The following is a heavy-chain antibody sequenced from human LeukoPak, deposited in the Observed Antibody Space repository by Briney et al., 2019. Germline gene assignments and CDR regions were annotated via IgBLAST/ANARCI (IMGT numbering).Heavy chain of an antibody. J-gene: IGHJ6*03. CDR2: IYPDDSDT. Sequence: GESLKISCKGSGYTFSSYWIGWVRQMPGKGLEWMGIIYPDDSDTRYSPSFQVRVTISADKSISTAYLQWSSLKASDTAMYYCARLAYCSNDVCYSNYYYSMDVWGKGTTVTVSS. CDR1: GYTFSSYW. CDR3: ARLAYCSNDVCYSNYYYSMDV. D-gene: IGHD2-8*01. V-gene: IGHV5-51*01.